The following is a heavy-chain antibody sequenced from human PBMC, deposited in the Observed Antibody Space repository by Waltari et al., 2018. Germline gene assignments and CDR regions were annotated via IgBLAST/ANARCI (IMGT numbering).Heavy chain of an antibody. J-gene: IGHJ3*02. Sequence: EVQVLESGGLLVQPGGSLRLSCAASTFTFSNYAMPWVRQAPGKGLEYTSSISGGGGGTFYANAGKGRFTISSDNSKSTLYLQMNSLRGEDTATYYCAKDPNGDYIGAFDTWGQGTMVTVSP. V-gene: IGHV3-23*01. CDR1: TFTFSNYA. CDR2: ISGGGGGT. CDR3: AKDPNGDYIGAFDT. D-gene: IGHD2-8*01.